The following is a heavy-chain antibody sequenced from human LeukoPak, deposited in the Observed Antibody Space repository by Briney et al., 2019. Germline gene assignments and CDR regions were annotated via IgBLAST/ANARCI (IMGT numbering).Heavy chain of an antibody. V-gene: IGHV1-2*06. Sequence: GASVKVSCKTSGYTFIGYYMHWVRQAPGQGLEWMGRINPNSGGTNYAQKFQGRVTMTRDTSISTAYMELSRLRSDDTAVYYCASPDSSSWYRLDYWGQGTLVTVSS. D-gene: IGHD6-13*01. CDR2: INPNSGGT. J-gene: IGHJ4*02. CDR1: GYTFIGYY. CDR3: ASPDSSSWYRLDY.